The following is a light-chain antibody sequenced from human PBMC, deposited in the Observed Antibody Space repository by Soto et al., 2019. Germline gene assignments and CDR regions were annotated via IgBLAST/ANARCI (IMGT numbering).Light chain of an antibody. Sequence: EIVLTQSPVTLSLSPGERATLSCRASQSISGYLAWYQQKPDQAPRLLIFGASTRASGIPDRFSGRGSGTDFTLTISRLEPEDFALYYCQQYDLGFTFGPGTKVDIK. CDR3: QQYDLGFT. V-gene: IGKV3-20*01. J-gene: IGKJ3*01. CDR2: GAS. CDR1: QSISGY.